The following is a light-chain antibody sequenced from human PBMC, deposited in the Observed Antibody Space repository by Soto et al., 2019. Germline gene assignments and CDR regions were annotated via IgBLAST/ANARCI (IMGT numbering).Light chain of an antibody. J-gene: IGLJ2*01. Sequence: QSVLTQPASVSGSPGQSITISCTGTSSDVGSYNLVSWYQQHPGKDPKLMIYEGSKRPSGVSNRFSGSKSGNTASLTISGLQAEDEADYYCCSYAGSSTEVFGGGTKLTVL. CDR3: CSYAGSSTEV. CDR1: SSDVGSYNL. V-gene: IGLV2-23*01. CDR2: EGS.